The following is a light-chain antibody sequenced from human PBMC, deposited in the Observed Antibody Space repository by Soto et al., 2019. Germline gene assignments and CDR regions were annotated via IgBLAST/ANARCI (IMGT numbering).Light chain of an antibody. CDR2: EVG. CDR3: SSFTSSNTWV. Sequence: QSALTQPASVSGSPGQSITISCTGTSSDIGGYNYVSWYQQYPGKAPKLMIYEVGNRPSGVSNRFSGSKSDNTASLTISGLQAEDEADYYCSSFTSSNTWVFGGGTKLTVL. J-gene: IGLJ3*02. CDR1: SSDIGGYNY. V-gene: IGLV2-14*01.